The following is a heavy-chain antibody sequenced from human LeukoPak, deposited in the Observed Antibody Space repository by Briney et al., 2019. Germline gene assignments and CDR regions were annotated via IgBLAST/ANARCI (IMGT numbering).Heavy chain of an antibody. J-gene: IGHJ4*02. CDR3: ARDQAYCGGDCYFDF. CDR2: MYDSGST. D-gene: IGHD2-21*02. Sequence: SETLSLTCAVSDYSISSAYYGGWMRQPPGRGLGRIGSMYDSGSTAYNPSLTSRVTISVDTSKNQFSLKLRSVTAADTAVYYRARDQAYCGGDCYFDFWGQGTLVTVSS. CDR1: DYSISSAYY. V-gene: IGHV4-38-2*02.